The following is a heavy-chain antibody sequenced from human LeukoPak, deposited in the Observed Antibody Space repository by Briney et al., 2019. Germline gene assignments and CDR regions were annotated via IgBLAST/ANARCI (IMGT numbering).Heavy chain of an antibody. CDR1: GGSISSYY. V-gene: IGHV4-4*07. D-gene: IGHD3-10*01. Sequence: PSETLSLTCTVSGGSISSYYWSWIRQPAGKGLEWIGSIYYSGSTYYNPSLKSRVTISVDTSKNQFSLKLSSVTAADTAVYYCACMVRGVTDYFDYWGQGTLVTVSS. CDR3: ACMVRGVTDYFDY. CDR2: IYYSGST. J-gene: IGHJ4*02.